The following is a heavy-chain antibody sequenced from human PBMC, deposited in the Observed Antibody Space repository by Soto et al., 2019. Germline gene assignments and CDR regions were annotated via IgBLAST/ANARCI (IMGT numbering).Heavy chain of an antibody. Sequence: ASVKVSCKASGYTFTSYGISWVRQAPGQGLEWMGWISAYNGNTNYAQKLQGRVTMTTDTSTSTAYMELRSLRSDDTAVYYCARDQAYCISTSCPPYYYGMDVWGQGTTVTVSS. CDR2: ISAYNGNT. CDR3: ARDQAYCISTSCPPYYYGMDV. J-gene: IGHJ6*02. CDR1: GYTFTSYG. D-gene: IGHD2-2*01. V-gene: IGHV1-18*01.